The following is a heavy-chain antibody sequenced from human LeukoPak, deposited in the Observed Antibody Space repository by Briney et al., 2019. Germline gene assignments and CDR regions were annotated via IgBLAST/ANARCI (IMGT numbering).Heavy chain of an antibody. CDR2: ISYDGSNK. V-gene: IGHV3-30*14. J-gene: IGHJ6*02. CDR3: AREQVVVGRGYYGMDV. D-gene: IGHD2-2*01. Sequence: GGSLRLSCAASGFTFSSYAMHWVRQAPGKGQEWVAVISYDGSNKYYADSVKGRFTISRDNSMNTLYLQMNSLRVDDTAVYYCAREQVVVGRGYYGMDVWGQGTTVTVSS. CDR1: GFTFSSYA.